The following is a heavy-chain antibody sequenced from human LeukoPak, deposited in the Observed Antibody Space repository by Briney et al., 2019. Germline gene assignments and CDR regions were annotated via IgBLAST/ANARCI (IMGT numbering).Heavy chain of an antibody. Sequence: SVKVSCKASGGTFTSYAISWVRQAPGQGLEWMGGIIPIFGTANYAQKFQGRVTITTDESTSTAYMELSSLRSEDTAVYYCARDNFPGANWFDPWGQGTLVTVSS. CDR1: GGTFTSYA. CDR3: ARDNFPGANWFDP. J-gene: IGHJ5*02. D-gene: IGHD1-1*01. V-gene: IGHV1-69*05. CDR2: IIPIFGTA.